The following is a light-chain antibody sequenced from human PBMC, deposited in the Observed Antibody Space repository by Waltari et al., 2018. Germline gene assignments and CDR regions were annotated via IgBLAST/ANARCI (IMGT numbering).Light chain of an antibody. CDR2: DAS. J-gene: IGKJ1*01. CDR1: QIVSTY. V-gene: IGKV3-11*01. CDR3: QQRSNWPRT. Sequence: EIVLTQSPATLSVSPGQRATLSCRASQIVSTYLAWYQQKPGQAPRLLIYDASNRATGIPARFSGSGSGTDFTLTISSLEPEDFAVYYCQQRSNWPRTFGQGTKVEIK.